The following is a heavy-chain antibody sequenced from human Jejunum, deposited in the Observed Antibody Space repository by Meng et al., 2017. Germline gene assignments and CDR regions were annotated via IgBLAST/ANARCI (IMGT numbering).Heavy chain of an antibody. V-gene: IGHV4-34*01. CDR3: ARRLPYFDTGFYDF. Sequence: QVQIQPWGAGLLRPSETLSLTCAVYGASFSGYKWNWIRQPPGKGLEWIGEINHSGSTTYNPSLKSRVTMSVDTSKNQFSLKVDSVSAADTAVYYCARRLPYFDTGFYDFWGQGTLVTVSS. J-gene: IGHJ4*02. CDR1: GASFSGYK. CDR2: INHSGST. D-gene: IGHD3-9*01.